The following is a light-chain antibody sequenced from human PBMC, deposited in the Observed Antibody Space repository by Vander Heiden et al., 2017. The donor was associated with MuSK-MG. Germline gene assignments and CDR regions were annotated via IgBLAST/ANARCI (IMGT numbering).Light chain of an antibody. Sequence: EIVLTQSPGTLSLSPGKRATLSCRASQSVSSNYLAWYQQKPGQAPRLLINAAISRATGIPDRFSGSGSGTDFTLTISRLDPEDFAVYYCQQYDSSPFSFGGGTKVELK. CDR1: QSVSSNY. J-gene: IGKJ4*01. CDR2: AAI. V-gene: IGKV3-20*01. CDR3: QQYDSSPFS.